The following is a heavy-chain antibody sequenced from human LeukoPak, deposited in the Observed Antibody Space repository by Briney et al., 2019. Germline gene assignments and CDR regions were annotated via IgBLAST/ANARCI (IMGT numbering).Heavy chain of an antibody. CDR1: GYTLTDCY. CDR3: TRDRVNLAFDI. D-gene: IGHD1-14*01. V-gene: IGHV1-2*02. Sequence: ASVKVSCKASGYTLTDCYMHWVRQAPGQGLEWMGWINPTSGVTYYAQKFQSRVTMTRDTSIGTAYMELSTLRSDDTAVYYCTRDRVNLAFDIWGQGTVVTVSS. J-gene: IGHJ3*02. CDR2: INPTSGVT.